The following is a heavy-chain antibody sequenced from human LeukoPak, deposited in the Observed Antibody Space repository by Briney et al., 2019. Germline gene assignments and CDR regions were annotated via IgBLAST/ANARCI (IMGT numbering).Heavy chain of an antibody. CDR3: AKLYGGSYTYFDY. J-gene: IGHJ4*02. V-gene: IGHV3-23*01. D-gene: IGHD1-26*01. CDR2: ITGSGGST. CDR1: GFTFNTYA. Sequence: GGSLRLSCAASGFTFNTYAMSWVRQAPGKGLEWVSTITGSGGSTDYADSVKGRFTISRDNSKNTPYLQMNSLRAEDTAVYYCAKLYGGSYTYFDYWGQGTLVTVSS.